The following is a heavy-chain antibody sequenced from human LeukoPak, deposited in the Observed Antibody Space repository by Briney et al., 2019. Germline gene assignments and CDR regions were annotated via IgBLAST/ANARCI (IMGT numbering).Heavy chain of an antibody. D-gene: IGHD5-12*01. CDR1: GFTFSSYG. J-gene: IGHJ5*02. CDR3: AKGTGGGYDHLVYGFDP. V-gene: IGHV3-30*02. CDR2: IRYDGSNK. Sequence: GGSLRLSCAASGFTFSSYGMHWVRQAPGKGLEWVAFIRYDGSNKYYADSVKGRFTISRDNSKNTLYLQMNSLRAEDTAVYYCAKGTGGGYDHLVYGFDPWGQGTLVTVSS.